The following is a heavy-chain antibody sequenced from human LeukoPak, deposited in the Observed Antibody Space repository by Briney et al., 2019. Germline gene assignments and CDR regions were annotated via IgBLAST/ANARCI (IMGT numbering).Heavy chain of an antibody. D-gene: IGHD7-27*01. CDR1: GYTFTSYD. V-gene: IGHV1-8*01. CDR3: ARGPPNWGYDY. J-gene: IGHJ4*02. Sequence: ASVKVSCKASGYTFTSYDFKWGRQATGQRPEWMGWMSPNSGDTGYAQKFQDRVTMTRNTSISTAYMELSSLRSDDTAVYYCARGPPNWGYDYWGPGTLVTVSS. CDR2: MSPNSGDT.